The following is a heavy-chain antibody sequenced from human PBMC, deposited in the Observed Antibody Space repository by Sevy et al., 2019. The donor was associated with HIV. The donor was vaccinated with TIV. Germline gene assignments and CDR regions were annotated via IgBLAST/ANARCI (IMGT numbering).Heavy chain of an antibody. CDR2: IDLSDSYT. D-gene: IGHD5-12*01. CDR3: ARVRRWLQLGVDGFDI. J-gene: IGHJ3*02. V-gene: IGHV5-10-1*01. CDR1: GYSFTSYW. Sequence: GESLKISCKGSGYSFTSYWISWVRQMPGKGLEWMGRIDLSDSYTNYSPSFKGHVTISDDKSISTAYLQWSSLKASDTAMYYCARVRRWLQLGVDGFDIWGQGTMVTVSS.